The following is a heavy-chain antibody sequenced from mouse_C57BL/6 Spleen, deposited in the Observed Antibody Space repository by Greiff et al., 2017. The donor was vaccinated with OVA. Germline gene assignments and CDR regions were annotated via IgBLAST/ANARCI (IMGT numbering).Heavy chain of an antibody. CDR3: ARCDDGSRMFAY. CDR1: GYTFTSYW. D-gene: IGHD1-1*01. Sequence: QVQLQQSGAELAKPGASVKLSCKASGYTFTSYWMHWVKQRPGQGLEWIGYINPSSGYTTYNQKFKDKATLTADKSSSTAYMQLSSLTYEDSAAYYCARCDDGSRMFAYWGQGTLVTVSA. V-gene: IGHV1-7*01. CDR2: INPSSGYT. J-gene: IGHJ3*01.